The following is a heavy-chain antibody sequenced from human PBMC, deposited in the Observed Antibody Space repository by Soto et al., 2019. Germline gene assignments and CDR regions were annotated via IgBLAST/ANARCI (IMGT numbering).Heavy chain of an antibody. CDR3: ASIAAAGTNYYYGMDV. Sequence: SETLSLTCTVSGGSISSSSYYWGWIRQPPGEGLEWIGSIYYSGSTYYNPSLKSRVTISVDTSKNQFSLKLSSVTAADTAVYYCASIAAAGTNYYYGMDVWGQGTTVTVSS. CDR2: IYYSGST. V-gene: IGHV4-39*01. J-gene: IGHJ6*02. CDR1: GGSISSSSYY. D-gene: IGHD6-13*01.